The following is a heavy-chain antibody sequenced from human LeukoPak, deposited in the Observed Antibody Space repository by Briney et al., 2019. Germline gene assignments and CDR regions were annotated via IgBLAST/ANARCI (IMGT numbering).Heavy chain of an antibody. Sequence: SETLSLTCTVSGGSISSYYWSWIRQPPGKGLEWIGYIYYSGNTKYNPSLKSRVTISEGTSKNQFSLKLSSVTAADTAVYYCARAYDSSGYYFGYWGQGTLVTVSS. V-gene: IGHV4-59*01. J-gene: IGHJ4*02. CDR1: GGSISSYY. CDR3: ARAYDSSGYYFGY. CDR2: IYYSGNT. D-gene: IGHD3-22*01.